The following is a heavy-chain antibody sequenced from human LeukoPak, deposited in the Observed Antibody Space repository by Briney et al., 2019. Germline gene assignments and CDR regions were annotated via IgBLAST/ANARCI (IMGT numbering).Heavy chain of an antibody. Sequence: PGGSLRLSCAASGFTFSRYSMNWVRQAPGKGLEWVSYISSGSSTIYYADSVKGRFTISRDNAKNSVYLQMNSLRAEDTAVYYCARVEAYYYDSSGLLGIDYWGQGTLVTVSS. CDR2: ISSGSSTI. CDR1: GFTFSRYS. J-gene: IGHJ4*02. D-gene: IGHD3-22*01. CDR3: ARVEAYYYDSSGLLGIDY. V-gene: IGHV3-48*01.